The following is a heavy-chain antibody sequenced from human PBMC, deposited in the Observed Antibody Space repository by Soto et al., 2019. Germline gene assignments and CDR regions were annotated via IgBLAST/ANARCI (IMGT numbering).Heavy chain of an antibody. D-gene: IGHD5-12*01. J-gene: IGHJ6*02. CDR1: GFTFSSYA. Sequence: QVQLVESGGGVVQPGRSLRLSCAASGFTFSSYAMHWARQAPGKGLEWVAVISYDGSNKYYADSVKGRFTISRDNSKNTLYLQMNSLRAEDTAVYYCASDYYRFNSGYGFSMDVWGQGTTVTVSS. CDR2: ISYDGSNK. V-gene: IGHV3-30-3*01. CDR3: ASDYYRFNSGYGFSMDV.